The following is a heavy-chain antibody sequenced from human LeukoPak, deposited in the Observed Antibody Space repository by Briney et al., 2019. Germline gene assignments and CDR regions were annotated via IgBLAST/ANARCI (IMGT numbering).Heavy chain of an antibody. CDR3: ARGGLAYCGGDCYTNWFDP. CDR2: IYYSGST. D-gene: IGHD2-21*02. CDR1: GGSISSYY. Sequence: SETLSLTXTVSGGSISSYYWSWIRQPPGKGLEWIGYIYYSGSTNYNPSLKSRVTISVDTSKNQFSLKLSSVTAADTAVYYCARGGLAYCGGDCYTNWFDPWGQGTLVTAST. J-gene: IGHJ5*02. V-gene: IGHV4-59*01.